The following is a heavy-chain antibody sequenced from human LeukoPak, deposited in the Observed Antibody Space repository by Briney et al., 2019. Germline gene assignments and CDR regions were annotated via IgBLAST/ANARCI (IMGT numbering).Heavy chain of an antibody. J-gene: IGHJ4*02. CDR2: INHSGST. CDR1: GGSISTSNYY. Sequence: SETLSLTCTVSGGSISTSNYYWSWIRQPPGKGLEWIGEINHSGSTNYNPSLKSRVTISVDTSKNQFSLKLSSVTAADTAVYYCARTPKTYYYGSGSYYTNYYFDYWGQGTLVTVSS. D-gene: IGHD3-10*01. CDR3: ARTPKTYYYGSGSYYTNYYFDY. V-gene: IGHV4-39*07.